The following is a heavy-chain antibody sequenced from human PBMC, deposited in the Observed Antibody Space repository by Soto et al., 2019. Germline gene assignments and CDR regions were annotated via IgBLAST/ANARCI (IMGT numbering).Heavy chain of an antibody. D-gene: IGHD1-26*01. CDR3: ARGGASNWFDP. J-gene: IGHJ5*02. CDR1: GGSICSSSYY. Sequence: SDSPSLTSAFCGGSICSSSYYLGWIRQPPGKGLEWIGSIYYSGSTYYNPSLKSRVTISVDTSKNQFSLKLSSVTAADTAVYYCARGGASNWFDPWGQGTLVTVSS. CDR2: IYYSGST. V-gene: IGHV4-39*01.